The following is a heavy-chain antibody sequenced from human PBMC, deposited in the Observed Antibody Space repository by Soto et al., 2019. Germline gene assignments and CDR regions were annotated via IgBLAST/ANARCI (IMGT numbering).Heavy chain of an antibody. J-gene: IGHJ4*02. CDR2: ISSSSGTI. V-gene: IGHV3-11*01. D-gene: IGHD6-13*01. CDR1: VFTFSDYY. Sequence: GSLRLSCAASVFTFSDYYMTWIRQAPGSGLEWVSYISSSSGTISYANSVKGRFTISRDNAQNSLYLQMTSLRAEDTAVYYCARGTYRSKTDFDYWGQGTLVTVSS. CDR3: ARGTYRSKTDFDY.